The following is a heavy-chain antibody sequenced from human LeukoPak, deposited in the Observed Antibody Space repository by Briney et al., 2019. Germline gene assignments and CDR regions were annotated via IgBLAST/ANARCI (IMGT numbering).Heavy chain of an antibody. CDR3: ASERDYGDYAFDY. Sequence: GASVTVSCKASGGTFSSYAISWVRQAPGQGLEWMGRIIPIFGIANYAQKFQGRVTITADKSTSTAYMELSSLRPEDTAVYYCASERDYGDYAFDYWGQGTLVTVSS. D-gene: IGHD4-17*01. V-gene: IGHV1-69*04. CDR1: GGTFSSYA. J-gene: IGHJ4*02. CDR2: IIPIFGIA.